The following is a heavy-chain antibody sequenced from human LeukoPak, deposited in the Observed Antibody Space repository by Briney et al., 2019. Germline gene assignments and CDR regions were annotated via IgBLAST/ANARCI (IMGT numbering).Heavy chain of an antibody. CDR3: ARGRFDIVLMVYAVTLDY. CDR1: GGSISTTNYY. Sequence: TSSETLSLTCTVSGGSISTTNYYWGWIRQPPGKGLEWIGTIYYSGNTYYNPSLKSRVTISVDTSKNQFSLKLSSVTAADTAVYYCARGRFDIVLMVYAVTLDYWGQGTLVTVSS. D-gene: IGHD2-8*01. J-gene: IGHJ4*02. V-gene: IGHV4-39*01. CDR2: IYYSGNT.